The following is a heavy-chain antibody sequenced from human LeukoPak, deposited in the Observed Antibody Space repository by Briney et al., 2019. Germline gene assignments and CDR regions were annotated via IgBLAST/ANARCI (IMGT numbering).Heavy chain of an antibody. Sequence: PGGSLRLSCAASGFTFSSYWMSWVRQVPGKGLEWVANMKQDGSEEYYVDSVKGRFTISRDNAKNSLYLQMNSLRAEDTAVYYCARDVVDSSGWYYRWFDPWGQGTLVTVSS. CDR1: GFTFSSYW. D-gene: IGHD6-19*01. CDR2: MKQDGSEE. J-gene: IGHJ5*02. CDR3: ARDVVDSSGWYYRWFDP. V-gene: IGHV3-7*01.